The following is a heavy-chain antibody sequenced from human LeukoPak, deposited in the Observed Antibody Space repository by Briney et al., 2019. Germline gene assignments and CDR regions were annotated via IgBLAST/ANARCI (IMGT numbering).Heavy chain of an antibody. Sequence: GGSLRLSCAASGLTFSSYWMHWVRQASGKGLVWVSRIKSDGSTNYADSVKGRFTISRDNAKNTVSLQMNSLRAEDTGVYYCARAPSEIGGYYPEYFRHWGQGTLVTVSS. D-gene: IGHD3-22*01. V-gene: IGHV3-74*01. J-gene: IGHJ1*01. CDR2: IKSDGST. CDR3: ARAPSEIGGYYPEYFRH. CDR1: GLTFSSYW.